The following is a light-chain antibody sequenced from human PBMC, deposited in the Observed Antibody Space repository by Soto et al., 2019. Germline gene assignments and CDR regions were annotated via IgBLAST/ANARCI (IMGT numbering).Light chain of an antibody. CDR2: DVS. CDR3: SSYAGSNNVV. V-gene: IGLV2-8*01. Sequence: QSALTQPPSASGSPGQSVTISCTGTSSDVGGYNYVSWYQQHPGNAPKLMIYDVSKRPSGVPDRFYGSKSGNTASLTVSGLQAEDEADYYCSSYAGSNNVVFGGGTKLTVL. CDR1: SSDVGGYNY. J-gene: IGLJ2*01.